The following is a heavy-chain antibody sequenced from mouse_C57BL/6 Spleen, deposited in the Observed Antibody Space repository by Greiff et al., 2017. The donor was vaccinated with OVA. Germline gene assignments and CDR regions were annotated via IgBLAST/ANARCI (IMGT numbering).Heavy chain of an antibody. V-gene: IGHV1-53*01. J-gene: IGHJ3*01. D-gene: IGHD3-2*02. Sequence: QVQLQQPGTELVKPGASVKLSCKASGYTFTSYWMHWVKQRPGQGLEWIGNINPSNGGTNYNEKFKSKATLTVDKSSSTAYMQLSSLTSEDSAVYDCAGGQLRHAWFAYWGQGTLVTVSA. CDR2: INPSNGGT. CDR3: AGGQLRHAWFAY. CDR1: GYTFTSYW.